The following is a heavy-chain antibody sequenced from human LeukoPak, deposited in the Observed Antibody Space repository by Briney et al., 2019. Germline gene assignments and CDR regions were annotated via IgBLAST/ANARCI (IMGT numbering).Heavy chain of an antibody. V-gene: IGHV4-34*01. Sequence: SETLSLTCAVYGGSFSGYYWSWIRQPPGKGLEWIGEINHSGSTNYNPSLKSRVTISVDTSKNQFSLKLSSVTAADTAVYYCAREILGYYDSSGYSETFDYWGQGTLVTVSS. J-gene: IGHJ4*02. CDR3: AREILGYYDSSGYSETFDY. CDR2: INHSGST. CDR1: GGSFSGYY. D-gene: IGHD3-22*01.